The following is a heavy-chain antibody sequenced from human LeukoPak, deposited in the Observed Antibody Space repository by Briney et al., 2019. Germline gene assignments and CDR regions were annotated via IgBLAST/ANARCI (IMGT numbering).Heavy chain of an antibody. Sequence: GGSLRLFCAASGFTFSNYWMSWVRQAPGKGLEWVANIKQDGSEKYYVDSVKGRFTISRDNAKNSLYLQMNSLRAEDTAVYYCARRGWVIAAAGTVNYYYYYMDVWGKGTTVTVSS. CDR1: GFTFSNYW. CDR3: ARRGWVIAAAGTVNYYYYYMDV. D-gene: IGHD6-13*01. CDR2: IKQDGSEK. J-gene: IGHJ6*03. V-gene: IGHV3-7*01.